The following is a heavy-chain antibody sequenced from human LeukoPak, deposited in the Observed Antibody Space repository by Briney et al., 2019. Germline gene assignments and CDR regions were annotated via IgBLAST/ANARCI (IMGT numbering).Heavy chain of an antibody. CDR2: INTNTGNP. J-gene: IGHJ4*02. CDR1: GYTFTSYA. D-gene: IGHD3-10*01. Sequence: ASVKVSCKASGYTFTSYAMNWVRQAPGQGLEWMGWINTNTGNPTYAQGFTGRFVFSLDTSVSTAYLQISSLKAEDTAVYYCAREGPHYYYGSGTDIDYWGQGTLVTVSS. CDR3: AREGPHYYYGSGTDIDY. V-gene: IGHV7-4-1*02.